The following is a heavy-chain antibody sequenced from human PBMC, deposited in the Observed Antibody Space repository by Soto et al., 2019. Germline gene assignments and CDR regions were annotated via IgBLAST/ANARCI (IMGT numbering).Heavy chain of an antibody. Sequence: ASVKVSCKASGYTFTSYGISWVRQAPGQGLEWMGWISAYNGNTNYAQKLQGRVTMTTDTSTSTAYMELRSLRSDDTAVYCCARGTRTYCSSTSCSPTYYYYYGMDVWGQGTTVTVSS. CDR1: GYTFTSYG. CDR3: ARGTRTYCSSTSCSPTYYYYYGMDV. J-gene: IGHJ6*02. D-gene: IGHD2-2*01. V-gene: IGHV1-18*01. CDR2: ISAYNGNT.